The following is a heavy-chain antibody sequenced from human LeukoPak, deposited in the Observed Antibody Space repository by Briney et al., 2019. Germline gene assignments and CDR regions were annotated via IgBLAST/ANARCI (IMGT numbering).Heavy chain of an antibody. J-gene: IGHJ1*01. D-gene: IGHD3-10*01. CDR3: ARGPRLWFGELLY. CDR1: GGSISSYY. Sequence: SETLSLTCTVSGGSISSYYWSWIRQPPGKGLEWIGYIYYSGSTNYNPSLKSRVTISVDTSKNQYSLKLSSVTAADTAVYYCARGPRLWFGELLYWGQGTVVPVSS. CDR2: IYYSGST. V-gene: IGHV4-59*01.